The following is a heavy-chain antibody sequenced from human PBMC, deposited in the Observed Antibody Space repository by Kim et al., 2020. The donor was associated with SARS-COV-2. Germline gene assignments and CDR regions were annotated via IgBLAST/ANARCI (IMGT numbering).Heavy chain of an antibody. CDR1: GYNFTTHA. V-gene: IGHV1-3*04. CDR3: ARERAYKYSSNGYYLFDY. Sequence: ASVKVSCKTSGYNFTTHAVHWVRQAPGQRLEWLGWINTDNGKTAYSQKFQGRVPITSDTSASTVYMDLSSLQSEDTAEYSCARERAYKYSSNGYYLFDYGGQGTLHTVPS. CDR2: INTDNGKT. D-gene: IGHD3-22*01. J-gene: IGHJ4*02.